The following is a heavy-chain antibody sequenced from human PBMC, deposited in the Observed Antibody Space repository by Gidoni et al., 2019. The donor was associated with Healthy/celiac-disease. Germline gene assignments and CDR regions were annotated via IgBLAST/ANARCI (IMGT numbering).Heavy chain of an antibody. D-gene: IGHD4-17*01. CDR3: ARAKYGDHFDY. Sequence: EVQLVESGGGLVQPGGSLRLSCAASGFTFSSYDMHWVRPATGKGLEWVSAIGTAGDTYYPGSVKGRFTISRENAKNSLYLQMNSLRAGDTAVYYCARAKYGDHFDYWGQGTLVTVSS. CDR2: IGTAGDT. V-gene: IGHV3-13*01. J-gene: IGHJ4*02. CDR1: GFTFSSYD.